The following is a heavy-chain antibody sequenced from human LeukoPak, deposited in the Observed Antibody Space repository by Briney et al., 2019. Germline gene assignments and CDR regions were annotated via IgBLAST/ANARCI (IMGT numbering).Heavy chain of an antibody. CDR1: GGSISSSSYY. V-gene: IGHV4-39*01. Sequence: PSETLSLTCTVSGGSISSSSYYWGWIRQPPGKGLEWIGSIYYSGSTYYNPSLKSRVTISVDTSKNQFSLKLSSVTAADTAVYYCARPAVAGPYDAFDIWGQGTMVTVSS. J-gene: IGHJ3*02. CDR2: IYYSGST. CDR3: ARPAVAGPYDAFDI. D-gene: IGHD6-19*01.